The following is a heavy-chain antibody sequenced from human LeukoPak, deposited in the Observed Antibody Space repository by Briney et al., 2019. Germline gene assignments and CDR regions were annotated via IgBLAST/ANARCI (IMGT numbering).Heavy chain of an antibody. CDR2: MNPNSGNT. CDR1: GYTFTSYD. V-gene: IGHV1-8*01. J-gene: IGHJ4*02. Sequence: ASVKGSCKASGYTFTSYDINWVRQATGQGLEWMGWMNPNSGNTGYAQKFQGRVTMTRNTSISTAYLELSTLRSEATAVYYCARGREVTQGLADYWGQGTLVTVSS. D-gene: IGHD2-21*02. CDR3: ARGREVTQGLADY.